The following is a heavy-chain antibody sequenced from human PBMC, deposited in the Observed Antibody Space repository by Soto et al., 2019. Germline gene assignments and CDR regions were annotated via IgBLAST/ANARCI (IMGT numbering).Heavy chain of an antibody. CDR2: VYYRGRS. J-gene: IGHJ4*02. D-gene: IGHD4-17*01. CDR1: GGSVTNSSYY. V-gene: IGHV4-39*01. CDR3: VSQRTTVPTQAYFDY. Sequence: SETLSLTCTVSGGSVTNSSYYWGWIRQSPGKGLEWIGSVYYRGRSYSKSSVKSRVTISVDTSKNRSSLSLNSVTASDTAVYFCVSQRTTVPTQAYFDYWGPGALVTVSS.